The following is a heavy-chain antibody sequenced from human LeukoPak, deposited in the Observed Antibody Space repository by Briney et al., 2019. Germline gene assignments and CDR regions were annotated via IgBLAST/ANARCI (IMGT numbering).Heavy chain of an antibody. D-gene: IGHD3-10*01. CDR3: ARHVYGSGSYYFDY. CDR2: IYTSGST. CDR1: GGSISSYY. Sequence: SETLSLTCTDSGGSISSYYWSWIRQPPGKGLEWIGYIYTSGSTNYNPSLKSRVTISVDTSKNQFSLKLSSVTAADTAVYYCARHVYGSGSYYFDYWGQGTLVTVSS. V-gene: IGHV4-4*09. J-gene: IGHJ4*02.